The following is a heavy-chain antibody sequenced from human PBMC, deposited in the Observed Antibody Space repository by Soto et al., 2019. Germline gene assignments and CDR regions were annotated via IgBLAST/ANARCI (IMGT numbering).Heavy chain of an antibody. D-gene: IGHD4-17*01. CDR2: ISAYNGNT. CDR1: GYTFTGYG. Sequence: QVQLVQSGAEVKKPGASVKVSCKASGYTFTGYGISWVRQAPGQGLEWMGWISAYNGNTNYAQKVQGRATMTPDTSTSTAYMELRSLRSDDTAVYYCAREDGDSLYWSFDLWGRGTLVTVSS. V-gene: IGHV1-18*01. J-gene: IGHJ2*01. CDR3: AREDGDSLYWSFDL.